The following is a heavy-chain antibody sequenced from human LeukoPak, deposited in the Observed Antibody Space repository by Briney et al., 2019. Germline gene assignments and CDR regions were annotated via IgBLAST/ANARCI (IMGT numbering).Heavy chain of an antibody. CDR2: FDPEDGET. Sequence: GASVKVSCKVSGYTLTELSMHWVRQAPGKGLEWMGGFDPEDGETIYAQKFQGRVTMTEDTSTDTAYMELSSLRSEDTAVYYCATDLLDYGSGSYCDYWGQGTLVTVSS. D-gene: IGHD3-10*01. CDR3: ATDLLDYGSGSYCDY. J-gene: IGHJ4*02. CDR1: GYTLTELS. V-gene: IGHV1-24*01.